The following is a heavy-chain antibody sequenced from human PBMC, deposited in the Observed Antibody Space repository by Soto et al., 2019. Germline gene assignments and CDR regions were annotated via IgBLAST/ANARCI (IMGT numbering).Heavy chain of an antibody. CDR2: ISAYNGNT. Sequence: QVQLVQSGAEVKKPGASVKVSCKASGYTFSSYGISWVRQAPGQGLEWMGWISAYNGNTKYAQQIQGRVPMTTDTSTSTAYMELRRLSSDDTAVYYCARDSPPVDYWGKGTLVTVSS. J-gene: IGHJ4*02. V-gene: IGHV1-18*01. CDR3: ARDSPPVDY. CDR1: GYTFSSYG.